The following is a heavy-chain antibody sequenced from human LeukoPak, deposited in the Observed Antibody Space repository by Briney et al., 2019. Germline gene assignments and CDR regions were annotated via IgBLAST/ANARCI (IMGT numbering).Heavy chain of an antibody. CDR2: VNPKSGKR. V-gene: IGHV1-8*01. Sequence: ASVKVPCKASGYSFTNYDNNWLRQAPAPGPEWVGLVNPKSGKRGYAQQFEVRVTMTRNTPTSTAYMELSSMNTAATAVYYCARDQDVVVVVAALRQREMGGFDPWGQGTLVTVSS. J-gene: IGHJ5*02. CDR3: ARDQDVVVVVAALRQREMGGFDP. CDR1: GYSFTNYD. D-gene: IGHD2-15*01.